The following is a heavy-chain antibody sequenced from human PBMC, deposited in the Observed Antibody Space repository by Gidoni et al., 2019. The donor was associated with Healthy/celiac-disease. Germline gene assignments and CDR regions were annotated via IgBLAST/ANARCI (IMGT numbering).Heavy chain of an antibody. D-gene: IGHD1-26*01. CDR2: INHSGST. J-gene: IGHJ5*02. CDR1: GGSFSGYY. CDR3: ARRSIVGATGRENWFDP. Sequence: QVQLQQWGAGLLKPSETLSLTCAVYGGSFSGYYWSWIRQPPGKGLEWIGEINHSGSTNYNPSLKSRVTISVDTSKNQFSLKLSSVTAADTAVYYCARRSIVGATGRENWFDPWGQGTLVTVSS. V-gene: IGHV4-34*01.